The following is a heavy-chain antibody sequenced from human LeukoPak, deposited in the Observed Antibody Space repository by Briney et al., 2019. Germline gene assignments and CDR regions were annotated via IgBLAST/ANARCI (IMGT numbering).Heavy chain of an antibody. CDR1: GFTSTNYA. V-gene: IGHV3-23*01. J-gene: IGHJ4*02. Sequence: GGSLRLSYAASGFTSTNYAMNGVGQAPGKGLKWVSVLIGSSGSTDYADSVKGRFTISRDKSKNTLFLQMNSLRAEDTAIYFCAKGAYDYIEMGYFDSWGQGTLVAVSS. CDR2: LIGSSGST. CDR3: AKGAYDYIEMGYFDS. D-gene: IGHD5-12*01.